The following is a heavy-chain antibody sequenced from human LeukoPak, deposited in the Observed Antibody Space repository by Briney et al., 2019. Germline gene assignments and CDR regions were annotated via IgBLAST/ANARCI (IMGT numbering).Heavy chain of an antibody. Sequence: SETLSLTCAVSGASISGSGYYWGWIRQPPGKGLEWIGNIYYSGSTYYNASLQSRVTISIDTSKNQFSLRLNSVTAADTAMYYCGESGGSGLIDYWGQGTLVTVSS. J-gene: IGHJ4*02. CDR3: GESGGSGLIDY. CDR1: GASISGSGYY. V-gene: IGHV4-39*01. CDR2: IYYSGST. D-gene: IGHD6-25*01.